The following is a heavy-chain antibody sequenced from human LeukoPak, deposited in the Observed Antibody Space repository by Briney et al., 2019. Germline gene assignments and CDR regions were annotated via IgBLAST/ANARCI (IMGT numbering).Heavy chain of an antibody. Sequence: PGGSLRLSCAASGFTFSSYGMHWVRQAPGKGLEWVAFIRYDGSNKYYADSVKGRFTISRDNSKNTLYLQMNSLRAEDTAVYYCAKDADCSSTSCYYYYYYYMDVWGKGTTVTVS. CDR2: IRYDGSNK. J-gene: IGHJ6*03. CDR3: AKDADCSSTSCYYYYYYYMDV. CDR1: GFTFSSYG. V-gene: IGHV3-30*02. D-gene: IGHD2-2*01.